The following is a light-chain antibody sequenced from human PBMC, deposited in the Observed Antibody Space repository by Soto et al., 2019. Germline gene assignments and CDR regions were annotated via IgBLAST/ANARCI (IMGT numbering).Light chain of an antibody. Sequence: SYLLTQPPAVSVAPGQRARITCGGKNIGSKSVHWYQQKPGQAPLLVVYDDNERPSRIPERFSGSNSGNSASLTISRVEAGDEADYFCHVWDSNSDQVFGGGTKLTVL. V-gene: IGLV3-21*02. CDR2: DDN. CDR1: NIGSKS. CDR3: HVWDSNSDQV. J-gene: IGLJ3*02.